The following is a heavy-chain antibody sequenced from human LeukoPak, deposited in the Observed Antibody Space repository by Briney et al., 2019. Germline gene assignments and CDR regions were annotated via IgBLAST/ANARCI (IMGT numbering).Heavy chain of an antibody. CDR1: GFTFSSYG. V-gene: IGHV3-33*06. J-gene: IGHJ4*02. CDR3: AKSSIAVAGTRAYFDY. D-gene: IGHD6-19*01. Sequence: GGSLRFSCAASGFTFSSYGMHWVRQAPGKGLEWVAVIWYDGSNKYYADSVKGRFTISRDNSKNTLYLQMNSLRAEDTAVYYCAKSSIAVAGTRAYFDYWGQGTLVTVSS. CDR2: IWYDGSNK.